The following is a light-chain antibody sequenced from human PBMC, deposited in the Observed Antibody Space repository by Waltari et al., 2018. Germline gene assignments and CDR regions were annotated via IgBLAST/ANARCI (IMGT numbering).Light chain of an antibody. V-gene: IGKV1-39*01. J-gene: IGKJ1*01. CDR2: AAS. CDR3: QQTYVAPPT. Sequence: DGQMTQSPSSLSGSVGDWVTISCRASQNIYTRLNWYRQTPGTAPELLVYAASYRLSGVPSRFRGSGSGTDFTLTISSLQTEDFATYYCQQTYVAPPTFGQGTKVDI. CDR1: QNIYTR.